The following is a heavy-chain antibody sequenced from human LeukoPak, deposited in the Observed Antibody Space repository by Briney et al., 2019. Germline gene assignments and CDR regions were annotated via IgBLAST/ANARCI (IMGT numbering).Heavy chain of an antibody. D-gene: IGHD1-14*01. Sequence: PGGSLRLSCAASGFTLSDYWMHWVRHAPGKGLMWVSRMDSDGRFTTYADSVKGRFTISRDNAKNTLYLQINSLRAEDTAVYYCAREIITPRHHYFDYWGQGTLLTVSS. J-gene: IGHJ4*02. CDR1: GFTLSDYW. CDR3: AREIITPRHHYFDY. V-gene: IGHV3-74*01. CDR2: MDSDGRFT.